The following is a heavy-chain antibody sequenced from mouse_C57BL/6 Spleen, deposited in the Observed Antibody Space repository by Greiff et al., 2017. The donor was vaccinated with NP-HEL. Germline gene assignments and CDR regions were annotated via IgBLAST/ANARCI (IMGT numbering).Heavy chain of an antibody. Sequence: EVKVVESGGGLVQPKGSLKLSCAASGFSFNTYAMNWVRQAPGKGLEWVARIRSKSNNYATYYADSVKDRFTISRDDSESMLYLQMNNLKTEDTAMYYCVRHTGTGAMDYWGQGTSVTVSS. CDR1: GFSFNTYA. CDR3: VRHTGTGAMDY. D-gene: IGHD4-1*01. J-gene: IGHJ4*01. V-gene: IGHV10-1*01. CDR2: IRSKSNNYAT.